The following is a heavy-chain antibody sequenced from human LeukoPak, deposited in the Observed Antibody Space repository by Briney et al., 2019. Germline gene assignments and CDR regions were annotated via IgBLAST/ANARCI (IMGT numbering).Heavy chain of an antibody. CDR3: VRDKDWGFDS. J-gene: IGHJ4*02. CDR2: IGTGTSTV. V-gene: IGHV3-48*01. CDR1: GFTFTSYT. Sequence: GESLRLSCAAPGFTFTSYTMNWVRQAPGKGLEWVSHIGTGTSTVGYADSIKGRFTISRDNAKNSVDLQMSSLRVDDSAVYYCVRDKDWGFDSWGQGTLVTVSS. D-gene: IGHD7-27*01.